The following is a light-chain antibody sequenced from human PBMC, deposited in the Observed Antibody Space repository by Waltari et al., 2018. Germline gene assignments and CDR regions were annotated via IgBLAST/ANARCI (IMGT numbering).Light chain of an antibody. CDR3: SSYASSGSLV. CDR2: ECS. V-gene: IGLV2-14*01. Sequence: QSALTQPASVSGSPGQSITLSCSGTSSDVGGYNFVSWYQKHPDKAPKIIIFECSKRPPGVSDRFSGSKSGNTASLIISGLQTGDEAEYYCSSYASSGSLVFGSGTQVTVL. CDR1: SSDVGGYNF. J-gene: IGLJ6*01.